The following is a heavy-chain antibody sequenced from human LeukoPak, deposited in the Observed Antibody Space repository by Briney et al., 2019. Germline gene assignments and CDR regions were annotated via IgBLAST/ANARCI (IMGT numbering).Heavy chain of an antibody. CDR1: GGTFSSYA. CDR3: AREFGTPIYYFDY. J-gene: IGHJ4*02. V-gene: IGHV1-69*04. Sequence: SVKVSCKASGGTFSSYAISWVRQAPGQGLEWMGRIIPILGIANYAQKFQGRVTITADKSTSTAYMELSSLRSEDTAVYYCAREFGTPIYYFDYWGQGTLVTVSS. D-gene: IGHD1-1*01. CDR2: IIPILGIA.